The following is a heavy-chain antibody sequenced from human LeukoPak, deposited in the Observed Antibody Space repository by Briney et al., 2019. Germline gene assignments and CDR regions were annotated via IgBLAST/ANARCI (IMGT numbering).Heavy chain of an antibody. D-gene: IGHD2-15*01. CDR2: ISGRSNYI. V-gene: IGHV3-21*06. Sequence: GGSLRLSCAASGFTFSSYSINSVRQAPGKGLEWVSSISGRSNYIYYADSMKGRFTISRDNARNSLFLQMNSLTAEDTAVYYCARDLDEDISPSGGLDQWGQGTLVTVSS. J-gene: IGHJ4*02. CDR1: GFTFSSYS. CDR3: ARDLDEDISPSGGLDQ.